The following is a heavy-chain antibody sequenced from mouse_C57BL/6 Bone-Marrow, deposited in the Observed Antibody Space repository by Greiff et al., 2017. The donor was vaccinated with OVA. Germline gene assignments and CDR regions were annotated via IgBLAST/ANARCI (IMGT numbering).Heavy chain of an antibody. CDR1: GYTFTSYW. Sequence: QVQLQQPGAELVRPGTSVKLSCKASGYTFTSYWMHWVKQRPGQGLEWIGVIDPSDSYTNYNQKFKGKATLTVDTSSSTAYMQLSSLTSEDSAVYYCARDYGSSWEYYAMDYWGQGTSVTVSS. CDR3: ARDYGSSWEYYAMDY. V-gene: IGHV1-59*01. D-gene: IGHD1-1*01. J-gene: IGHJ4*01. CDR2: IDPSDSYT.